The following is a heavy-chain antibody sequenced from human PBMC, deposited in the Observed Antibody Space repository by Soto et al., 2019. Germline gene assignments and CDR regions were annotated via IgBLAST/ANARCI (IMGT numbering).Heavy chain of an antibody. CDR3: ARGTPITYWYFDL. CDR2: INPNSGGT. J-gene: IGHJ2*01. V-gene: IGHV1-2*04. Sequence: QVQLVQSGAEVKKPGASVKVSCKASGYTFTGYYMHWVRQAPGQGLEWMGWINPNSGGTNYAQKLKGWVTMTRDTSISTAFMELSRLRSDDTAVYYCARGTPITYWYFDLWGRGTLVTVSS. CDR1: GYTFTGYY. D-gene: IGHD5-12*01.